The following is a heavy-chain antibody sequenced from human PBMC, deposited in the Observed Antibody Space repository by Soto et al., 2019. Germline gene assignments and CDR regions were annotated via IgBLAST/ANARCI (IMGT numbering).Heavy chain of an antibody. CDR1: GFTFSRYA. J-gene: IGHJ6*02. CDR3: ARPVGDYAYNYGLDV. CDR2: ISYDGSIK. V-gene: IGHV3-30-3*01. D-gene: IGHD4-17*01. Sequence: QVQLVESGGGVVQPGRSLRLSCAASGFTFSRYAMHWVRQAPGKGLEWVTVISYDGSIKYYADSVKGRFTISRDNSKNTLYLQMNRRRAEETAVYYCARPVGDYAYNYGLDVWGQGTKVTVSS.